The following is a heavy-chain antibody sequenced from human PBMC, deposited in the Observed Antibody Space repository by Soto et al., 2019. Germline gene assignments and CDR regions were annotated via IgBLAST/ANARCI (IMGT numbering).Heavy chain of an antibody. CDR1: GYRFTSYW. CDR2: IYPGDSDT. V-gene: IGHV5-51*07. Sequence: PGESLNSSCKGSGYRFTSYWIGWVHPMPGKGLEWMGIIYPGDSDTRYSPSFQGQVTISADKSISTAYLQWSSLKASDTAMYYCATQAYYYDSSGYYYGAFDIWGQGTMVTVSS. D-gene: IGHD3-22*01. J-gene: IGHJ3*02. CDR3: ATQAYYYDSSGYYYGAFDI.